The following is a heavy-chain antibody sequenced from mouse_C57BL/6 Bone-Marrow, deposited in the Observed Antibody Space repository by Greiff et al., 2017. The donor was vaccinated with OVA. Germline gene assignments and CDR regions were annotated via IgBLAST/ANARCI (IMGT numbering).Heavy chain of an antibody. D-gene: IGHD1-1*01. J-gene: IGHJ2*01. V-gene: IGHV1-50*01. Sequence: QVHLKQPGAELVKPGASVKLSCKASGYTFTSYWMQWVKQRPGQGLEWIGEIDPSDSYTNYNQKFKGKATLTVDTSSSTAYMQLSSLTSEDSAVYYCYYGSSYYWGQGTTLTVSS. CDR2: IDPSDSYT. CDR1: GYTFTSYW. CDR3: YYGSSYY.